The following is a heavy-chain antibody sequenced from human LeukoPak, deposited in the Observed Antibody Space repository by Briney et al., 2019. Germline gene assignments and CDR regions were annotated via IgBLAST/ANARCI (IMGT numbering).Heavy chain of an antibody. CDR2: IYISGST. V-gene: IGHV4-4*07. CDR1: GGSISSYY. Sequence: SETLSLTCTVSGGSISSYYWSWIRQPAGKGLEWIGRIYISGSTNYNPSLKSRVTMSVDTSKNQFSLKLSSVTAADTAVYYCARISIGRSDGTTSDFDYWGQGTLVTVSS. CDR3: ARISIGRSDGTTSDFDY. D-gene: IGHD1-7*01. J-gene: IGHJ4*02.